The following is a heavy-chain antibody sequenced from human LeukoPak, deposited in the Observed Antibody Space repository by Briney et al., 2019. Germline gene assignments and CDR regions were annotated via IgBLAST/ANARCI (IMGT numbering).Heavy chain of an antibody. Sequence: GASVKVSCKASGYTFTSYDINWVRQATGQGLEWMGWMNPNSGNTGYAQKFQGRVTMTRNTSISTAYMELSSLRSEDTAVYYCARGPLPRPYSRDYYYYMDVWGKGTTVTVSS. J-gene: IGHJ6*03. V-gene: IGHV1-8*01. D-gene: IGHD6-13*01. CDR1: GYTFTSYD. CDR2: MNPNSGNT. CDR3: ARGPLPRPYSRDYYYYMDV.